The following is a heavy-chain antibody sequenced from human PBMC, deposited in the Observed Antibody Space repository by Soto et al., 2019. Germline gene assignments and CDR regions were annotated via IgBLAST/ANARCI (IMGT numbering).Heavy chain of an antibody. Sequence: PGESLKISCKGSGYSFTSYRIGWVRQMPGKGLEWMGIIYPGDSDTRYSPSFQGQVTISADKSISTAYLQWSSLKASDTAMYYCARGGADGIAAAGTLNYYYGMDVWGQGTTVTVSS. V-gene: IGHV5-51*01. J-gene: IGHJ6*02. CDR3: ARGGADGIAAAGTLNYYYGMDV. CDR2: IYPGDSDT. D-gene: IGHD6-13*01. CDR1: GYSFTSYR.